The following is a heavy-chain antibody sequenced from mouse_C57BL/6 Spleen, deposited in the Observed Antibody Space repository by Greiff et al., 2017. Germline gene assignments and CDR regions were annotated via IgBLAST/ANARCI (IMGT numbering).Heavy chain of an antibody. D-gene: IGHD1-1*01. Sequence: QVQLQQSGAELMKPGASVKLSCKATGYTFTGYWIEWVKQRPGHGLEWIGEILPGSGSTNYNEKFKGKATFTADTSSNTAYMQLSSLTTEDSAIYYCARAGDYYGSSSHYAMDYWGQGTSVTVSS. CDR1: GYTFTGYW. CDR3: ARAGDYYGSSSHYAMDY. CDR2: ILPGSGST. V-gene: IGHV1-9*01. J-gene: IGHJ4*01.